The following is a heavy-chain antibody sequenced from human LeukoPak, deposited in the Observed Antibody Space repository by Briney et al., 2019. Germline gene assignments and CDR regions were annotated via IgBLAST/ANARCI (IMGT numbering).Heavy chain of an antibody. D-gene: IGHD6-13*01. J-gene: IGHJ4*02. CDR1: GGTFSSYA. V-gene: IGHV1-69*13. Sequence: SVKGSCKASGGTFSSYAISRVGQAPGQRLEWMGGIIPIFGTANYAQKFQGRVTITADESTSTAYMELSSLRSEDTAVYYCARDRDDIAAGYFDYWGQGTLVTVSS. CDR3: ARDRDDIAAGYFDY. CDR2: IIPIFGTA.